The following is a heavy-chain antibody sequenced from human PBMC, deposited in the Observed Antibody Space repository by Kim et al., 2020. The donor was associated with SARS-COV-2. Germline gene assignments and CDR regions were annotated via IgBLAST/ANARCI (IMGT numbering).Heavy chain of an antibody. CDR1: GFTFSSYA. V-gene: IGHV3-23*01. CDR3: AKDLYYYGSGSPSLVY. D-gene: IGHD3-10*01. J-gene: IGHJ4*02. CDR2: ISGSGGST. Sequence: GGSLRLSCAASGFTFSSYAMSWVRQAPGKGLEWVSAISGSGGSTYYADSVKGRFTISRDNSKNTLYLQMNSLRAEDTAVYYCAKDLYYYGSGSPSLVYWGQVTLVTVSS.